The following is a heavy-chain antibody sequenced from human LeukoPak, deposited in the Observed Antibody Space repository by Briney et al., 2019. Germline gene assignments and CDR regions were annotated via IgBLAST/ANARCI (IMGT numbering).Heavy chain of an antibody. Sequence: GRSLRLSCAASGFTFSSYGMHWVRQAPGKGLEWVAVISYDGSNKYNADSVKGRFTISRDNSKNTLYLQMNSLRAEDTAVYYCAKDVSWAYYYDSSGYHPDYWGQGTLVTVSS. CDR1: GFTFSSYG. CDR2: ISYDGSNK. D-gene: IGHD3-22*01. CDR3: AKDVSWAYYYDSSGYHPDY. V-gene: IGHV3-30*18. J-gene: IGHJ4*02.